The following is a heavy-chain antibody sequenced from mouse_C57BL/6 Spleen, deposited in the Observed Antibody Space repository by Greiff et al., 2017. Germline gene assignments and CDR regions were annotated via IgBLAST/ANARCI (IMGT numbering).Heavy chain of an antibody. CDR1: GYTFTSYW. CDR3: ARRNWDVLRD. V-gene: IGHV1-50*01. D-gene: IGHD4-1*01. CDR2: IDPSDSYT. J-gene: IGHJ2*01. Sequence: QVQLQQPGAELVKPGASVKLSCKASGYTFTSYWMQWVKQRPGQGLEWIGEIDPSDSYTNYNQKFKGKATLTVDTSSSTAYMQLSSLTSEDSAVYYCARRNWDVLRDWGQGTTLTVSS.